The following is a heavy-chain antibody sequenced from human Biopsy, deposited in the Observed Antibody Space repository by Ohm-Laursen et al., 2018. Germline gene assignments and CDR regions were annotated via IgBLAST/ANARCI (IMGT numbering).Heavy chain of an antibody. CDR1: GASMTGYF. J-gene: IGHJ6*02. CDR2: IYTIGDT. V-gene: IGHV4-4*07. Sequence: SETLSLTCIVSGASMTGYFWTWVRQPAGKGLEWIGHIYTIGDTTYNPSLESRVTMSLDTSKNQFSLKMTSLTAADTAVYFCAREDEGLLRALDLWGQGIAVTVS. D-gene: IGHD3-16*01. CDR3: AREDEGLLRALDL.